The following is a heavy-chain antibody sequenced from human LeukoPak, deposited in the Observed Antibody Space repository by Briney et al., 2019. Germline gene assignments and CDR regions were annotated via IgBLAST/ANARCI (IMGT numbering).Heavy chain of an antibody. Sequence: KTSETLSLTCAVYGGSFSGYYWSWIRQPPGKELEWIGEINHSGSTNYNPSLKSRVTISVDTSKNQFSLKLSSVTAADTAVYYCAVPVGDNDGYNWFDPWGQGTLVTVSS. V-gene: IGHV4-34*01. CDR2: INHSGST. J-gene: IGHJ5*02. CDR3: AVPVGDNDGYNWFDP. CDR1: GGSFSGYY. D-gene: IGHD3-16*01.